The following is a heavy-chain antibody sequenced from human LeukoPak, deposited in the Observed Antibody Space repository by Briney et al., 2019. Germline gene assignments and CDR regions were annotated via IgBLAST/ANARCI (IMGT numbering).Heavy chain of an antibody. Sequence: GGSLRLSCAASGFTFSSYAMSWVRQAPGKGLEWVSAISGSGGSTYYADSVKGRFTISRDNSKNTLYLQMNSLRAEDTAVYYCAGEKYVWGSYRPMNPIGIWGQGTMVTVSS. V-gene: IGHV3-23*01. D-gene: IGHD3-16*02. CDR2: ISGSGGST. J-gene: IGHJ3*02. CDR3: AGEKYVWGSYRPMNPIGI. CDR1: GFTFSSYA.